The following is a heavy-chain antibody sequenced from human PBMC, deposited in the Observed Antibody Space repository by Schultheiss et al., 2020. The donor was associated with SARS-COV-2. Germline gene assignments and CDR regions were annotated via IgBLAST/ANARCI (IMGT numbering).Heavy chain of an antibody. V-gene: IGHV1-2*02. J-gene: IGHJ2*01. Sequence: ASVKVSCKASGYTFTGYYMHWVRQAPGQGLEWMGWINPNSGGTNYAQKFQGRVTMTRDTSISTAYMELSRLRSDDTAVYYCASISMSSQEKGNWYFDLWGRGTLVTVAS. CDR1: GYTFTGYY. CDR2: INPNSGGT. CDR3: ASISMSSQEKGNWYFDL. D-gene: IGHD3-9*01.